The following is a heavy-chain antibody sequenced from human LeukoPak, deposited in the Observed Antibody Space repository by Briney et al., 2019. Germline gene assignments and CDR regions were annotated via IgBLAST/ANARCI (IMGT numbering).Heavy chain of an antibody. CDR2: ISPILGIA. Sequence: GSSVKVSCKASGGTFSTYAISWVRQAPGQGLEWMGRISPILGIANYAQKFQGRVTITADKSTSADYMELSSLRSEGTAVYYCARDQYYDSSGYPRRYFDYWGQGTLVTVSS. D-gene: IGHD3-22*01. CDR1: GGTFSTYA. V-gene: IGHV1-69*04. CDR3: ARDQYYDSSGYPRRYFDY. J-gene: IGHJ4*02.